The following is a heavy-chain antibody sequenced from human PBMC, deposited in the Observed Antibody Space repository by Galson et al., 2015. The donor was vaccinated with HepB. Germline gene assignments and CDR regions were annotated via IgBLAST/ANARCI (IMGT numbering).Heavy chain of an antibody. Sequence: SVKVSCKASGGTFSSYAISWVRQAPGQGLEWMGGIIPIFGTANYAQKFQGRVTITADKSTSTAYMELSSLRSEDTAVYYCANLHSSSWSNYYNYGMDVWGQGTTVTVSS. V-gene: IGHV1-69*06. J-gene: IGHJ6*02. D-gene: IGHD6-13*01. CDR3: ANLHSSSWSNYYNYGMDV. CDR2: IIPIFGTA. CDR1: GGTFSSYA.